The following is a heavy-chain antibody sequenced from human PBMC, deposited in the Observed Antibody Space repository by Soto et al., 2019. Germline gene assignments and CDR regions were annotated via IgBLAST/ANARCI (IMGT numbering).Heavy chain of an antibody. CDR1: GGSISSYY. CDR2: IDTSGST. J-gene: IGHJ4*02. CDR3: ARGGQDFWSGPFDY. V-gene: IGHV4-4*07. Sequence: SETLSLTCTVSGGSISSYYCNWIRQPAGKGLEWIGRIDTSGSTNYNPSLKSRVTMSVDTSKQEFSLKLSSVTAADTALYYCARGGQDFWSGPFDYWGRGALVTV. D-gene: IGHD3-3*01.